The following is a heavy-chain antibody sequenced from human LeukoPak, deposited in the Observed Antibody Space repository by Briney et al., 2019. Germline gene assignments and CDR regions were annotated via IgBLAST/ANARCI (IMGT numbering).Heavy chain of an antibody. J-gene: IGHJ1*01. D-gene: IGHD4-23*01. Sequence: ASVKVSCKASGYTFTSYGISWVRQAPGQGLEWMGWISAYNGYTDYAQKLQFRVTMTTDTSTSTAYMELRSLRSDGTAVYYCARDKAVTTEVTQHFQHWGQGTLVTVSS. CDR2: ISAYNGYT. CDR1: GYTFTSYG. CDR3: ARDKAVTTEVTQHFQH. V-gene: IGHV1-18*01.